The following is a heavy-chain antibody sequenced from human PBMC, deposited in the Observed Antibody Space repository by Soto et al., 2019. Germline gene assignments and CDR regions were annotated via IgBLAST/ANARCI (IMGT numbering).Heavy chain of an antibody. Sequence: SETLSLTCTVSGGSISSYYWSWIRQPPGKGLEWIGYIYYSGSTNYNPSLKSRVTISVDTSKNQFSLKLSSVTAADTAVYYCARREAGTFWSGYYTLNWFDPWGQRTLVTVSS. CDR2: IYYSGST. CDR1: GGSISSYY. D-gene: IGHD3-3*01. J-gene: IGHJ5*02. V-gene: IGHV4-59*08. CDR3: ARREAGTFWSGYYTLNWFDP.